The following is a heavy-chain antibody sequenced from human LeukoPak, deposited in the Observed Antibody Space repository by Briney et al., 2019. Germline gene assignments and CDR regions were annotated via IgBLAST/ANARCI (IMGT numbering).Heavy chain of an antibody. J-gene: IGHJ4*02. CDR3: ARIHRYCSGGACYVLDN. CDR1: GGSVSGYY. D-gene: IGHD2-15*01. Sequence: SETLSLTCVVSGGSVSGYYWGWIRQPPGRGLEWIGYVYYSGSTNYNPSFKSRITISVDTSRDQFSLQLSSVAAADTAVYYCARIHRYCSGGACYVLDNWGQGTLVAVSS. CDR2: VYYSGST. V-gene: IGHV4-59*02.